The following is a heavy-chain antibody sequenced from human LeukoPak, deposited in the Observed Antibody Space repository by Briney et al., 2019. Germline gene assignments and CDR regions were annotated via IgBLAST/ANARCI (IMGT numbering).Heavy chain of an antibody. CDR3: ATDQIDIVVVPAASDGN. CDR1: GFTFSSYA. J-gene: IGHJ4*02. D-gene: IGHD2-2*01. V-gene: IGHV3-48*04. Sequence: GGSLRLSCAASGFTFSSYAMSWVRQAPGKGLEWVSYISSSSSTIYYADSVKGRFTISRDNAKNSLYLQMNSLRAEDTAVYYCATDQIDIVVVPAASDGNWGQGTLVTVSS. CDR2: ISSSSSTI.